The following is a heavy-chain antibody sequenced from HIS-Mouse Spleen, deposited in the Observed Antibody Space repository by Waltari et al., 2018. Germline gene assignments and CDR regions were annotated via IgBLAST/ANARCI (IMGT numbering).Heavy chain of an antibody. D-gene: IGHD6-13*01. J-gene: IGHJ2*01. CDR1: GVAISRMCYY. CDR2: IYYSGST. V-gene: IGHV4-39*07. Sequence: QLQLQESGPGLVKPSETLSLTCTVSGVAISRMCYYWGWIRQPPGKGLEWIGSIYYSGSTYYNPSLKSRVTISVDTSKNQFSLKLSSVTAADTAVYYCAREIPYSSSWYDWYFDLWGRGTLVTVSS. CDR3: AREIPYSSSWYDWYFDL.